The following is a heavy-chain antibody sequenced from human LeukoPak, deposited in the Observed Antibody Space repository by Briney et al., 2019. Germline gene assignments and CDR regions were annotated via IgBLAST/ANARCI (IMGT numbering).Heavy chain of an antibody. J-gene: IGHJ4*02. CDR1: GYSFTGYY. CDR2: INPNSGGT. V-gene: IGHV1-2*02. D-gene: IGHD1-26*01. CDR3: TRALGSDY. Sequence: ASVKVSCKASGYSFTGYYIHWVRQAPGQGLKWMGWINPNSGGTSYSQKFQGRVTVTRDTSISTVYMELSSLRSDDTAMYYCTRALGSDYWGQGTLVTVPS.